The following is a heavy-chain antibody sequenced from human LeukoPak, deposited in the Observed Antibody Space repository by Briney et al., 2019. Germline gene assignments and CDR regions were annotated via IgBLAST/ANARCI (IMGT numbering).Heavy chain of an antibody. CDR3: ARHGSIATGAFTY. V-gene: IGHV4-39*01. J-gene: IGHJ4*02. CDR2: IYYSGST. D-gene: IGHD6-13*01. Sequence: SEALSLTCSVSGGSISRSSYYWGWTRQPPGKGLEWIGSIYYSGSTYYNPSLKSRVTISVDTSRNQFSLKLGSVTAADTAVYYCARHGSIATGAFTYWGQGTLVTVSS. CDR1: GGSISRSSYY.